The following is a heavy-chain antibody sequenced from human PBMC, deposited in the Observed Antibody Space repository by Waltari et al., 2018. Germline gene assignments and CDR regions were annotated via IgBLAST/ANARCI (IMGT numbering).Heavy chain of an antibody. J-gene: IGHJ4*02. CDR1: GGTFSSYA. CDR3: ARDLDYYDSSGYYPPFDY. V-gene: IGHV1-69*09. D-gene: IGHD3-22*01. Sequence: QVQLVQSGAEVKKPGSSVKVSCKASGGTFSSYAISWVRQAPGQGLEWMGRDSPNLGRANYAHKWQGRVKITADKSTSKADMELSSLRAEDTAVNYCARDLDYYDSSGYYPPFDYWGQGTLVTVSS. CDR2: DSPNLGRA.